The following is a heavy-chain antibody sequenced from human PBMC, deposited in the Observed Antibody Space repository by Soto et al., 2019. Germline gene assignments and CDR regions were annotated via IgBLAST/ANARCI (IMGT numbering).Heavy chain of an antibody. V-gene: IGHV1-69*13. CDR3: ARDIMGTNYYYYGMDV. J-gene: IGHJ6*02. CDR1: GGTFSRYS. Sequence: SVKVSCKASGGTFSRYSITWVRQAPGHGLEWIGRIIPIFGIASYAQKFQGRVTITADESTSTAYMELSSLRSDDTAVYYCARDIMGTNYYYYGMDVWGQGTTVTVSS. CDR2: IIPIFGIA. D-gene: IGHD2-8*01.